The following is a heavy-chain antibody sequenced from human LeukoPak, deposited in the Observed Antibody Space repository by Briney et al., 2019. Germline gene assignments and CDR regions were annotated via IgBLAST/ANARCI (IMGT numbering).Heavy chain of an antibody. Sequence: PSETLSLTCTVSGASFSSYFWSWIRQPAGKGLEWIGRINSSGNINYNPSLKSRVTMSVDMSKNQFSLKLNSVNAADTAVYYCATTSNLVETIVLGGGGPRVTVSS. CDR3: ATTSNLVETIVL. D-gene: IGHD2/OR15-2a*01. CDR1: GASFSSYF. J-gene: IGHJ2*01. CDR2: INSSGNI. V-gene: IGHV4-4*07.